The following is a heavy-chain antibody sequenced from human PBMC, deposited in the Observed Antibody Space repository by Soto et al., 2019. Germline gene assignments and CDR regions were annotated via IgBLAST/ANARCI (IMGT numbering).Heavy chain of an antibody. CDR2: IYYSGST. V-gene: IGHV4-39*01. CDR3: ARVTIFGVAKGWFDP. D-gene: IGHD3-3*01. CDR1: GGSLSSSSYY. J-gene: IGHJ5*02. Sequence: QLQLQESGPGLVKPSETLSLTCTVSGGSLSSSSYYWGWIRQPPGKGLEWIGSIYYSGSTYYNTSLKSRVTVYVDTSKNQFSRKLSSVTAADTAVYYCARVTIFGVAKGWFDPWGQGTLVTVSS.